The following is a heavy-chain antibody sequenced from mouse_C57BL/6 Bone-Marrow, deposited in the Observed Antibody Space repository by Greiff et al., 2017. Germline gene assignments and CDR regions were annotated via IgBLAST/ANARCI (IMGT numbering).Heavy chain of an antibody. J-gene: IGHJ4*01. CDR3: ARSGRGYAMDY. CDR2: INPGSDYT. D-gene: IGHD6-1*01. Sequence: QVQLQQSGAELAKPGASVKLSCKASGYTFTSYWMHWVKQRPGQGLEWIGYINPGSDYTKYNHKFKDKATLTADKSSSTAYRQLSSLTYEDSAVYYCARSGRGYAMDYWGQGTSVTVSS. V-gene: IGHV1-7*01. CDR1: GYTFTSYW.